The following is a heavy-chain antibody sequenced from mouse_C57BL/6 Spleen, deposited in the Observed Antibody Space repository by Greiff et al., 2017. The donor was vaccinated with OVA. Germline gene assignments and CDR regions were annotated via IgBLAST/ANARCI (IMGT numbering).Heavy chain of an antibody. D-gene: IGHD1-1*01. CDR3: ARLTTVVAKGDYYAMDY. V-gene: IGHV1-72*01. CDR1: GYTFTSYW. CDR2: IDPNSGGT. Sequence: QVQLQQPGAELVKPGASVKLSCKASGYTFTSYWMHWVKQRPGRGLEWIGRIDPNSGGTNYNEKFKSKATLTVDKPSRTAYMQLSRLTSEDSAVYYCARLTTVVAKGDYYAMDYWGQGTSVTVSS. J-gene: IGHJ4*01.